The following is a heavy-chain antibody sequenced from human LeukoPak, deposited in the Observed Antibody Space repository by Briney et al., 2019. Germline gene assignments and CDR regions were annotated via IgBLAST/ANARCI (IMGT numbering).Heavy chain of an antibody. D-gene: IGHD3-16*02. CDR3: ARHIGGGIEDMYV. J-gene: IGHJ6*04. V-gene: IGHV4-59*08. CDR2: IYVTGNR. Sequence: SETLSLTPTLSGGSIGIYYWSCVSESPGERVEWIVYIYVTGNRHNPSLQSRVTISVETSRNPFFLKMSSVTAPDPAVYYCARHIGGGIEDMYVWGKGTKVTVSS. CDR1: GGSIGIYY.